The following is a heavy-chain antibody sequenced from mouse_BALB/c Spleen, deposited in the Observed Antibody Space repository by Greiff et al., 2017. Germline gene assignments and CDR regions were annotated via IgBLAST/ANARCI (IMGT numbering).Heavy chain of an antibody. CDR2: ISTYYGDA. CDR3: ARGGNPIDY. CDR1: GYTFTDYA. J-gene: IGHJ2*01. Sequence: VKLQESGAELVRPGVSVKISCKGSGYTFTDYAMHWVKQSHAKSLEWIGVISTYYGDASYNQKFKGKATMTVDKSSSTAYMELARLTSEDSAIYYCARGGNPIDYWGQGTTLTVSS. D-gene: IGHD1-1*02. V-gene: IGHV1S137*01.